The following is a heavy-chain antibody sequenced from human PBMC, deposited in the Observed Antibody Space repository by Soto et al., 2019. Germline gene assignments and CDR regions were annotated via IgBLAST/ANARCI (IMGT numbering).Heavy chain of an antibody. V-gene: IGHV3-9*01. CDR3: AKGGILGYSSSWEYYFDY. CDR1: GFTFDDYA. Sequence: DVQLVESGGGLVQPGRSLRLSCAASGFTFDDYAMHWVRQAPGKGLEWVSGISWNSGSIGYADSVKGRFTISRDNAKNSLYLQMNSLRAEDTALYYCAKGGILGYSSSWEYYFDYWGQGTLVTVSS. D-gene: IGHD6-13*01. J-gene: IGHJ4*02. CDR2: ISWNSGSI.